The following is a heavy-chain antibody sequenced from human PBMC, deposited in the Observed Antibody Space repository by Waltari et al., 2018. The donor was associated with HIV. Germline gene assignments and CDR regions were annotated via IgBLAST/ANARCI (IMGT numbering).Heavy chain of an antibody. J-gene: IGHJ4*02. CDR2: ISYDGSNK. CDR3: AKTENYYDSSGYYPGLWHWDY. Sequence: QVQLVESGGGVVQPGRSLRLSCAASGFTFSSYGMHWVRQAPGQGLGWVAVISYDGSNKYYADSVKGRFTISRDNSKNTLYLQMNSLRAEDTAVYYCAKTENYYDSSGYYPGLWHWDYWGQGTLVTVSS. V-gene: IGHV3-30*18. CDR1: GFTFSSYG. D-gene: IGHD3-22*01.